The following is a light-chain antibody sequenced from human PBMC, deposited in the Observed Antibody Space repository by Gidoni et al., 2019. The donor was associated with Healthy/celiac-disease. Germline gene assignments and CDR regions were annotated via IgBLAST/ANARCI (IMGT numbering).Light chain of an antibody. Sequence: SYELTQPPSVSVSPGQTASITCSGAKLGDKYACWYQQKPGQSPVLVIYQDSKRPSGIPERFSGSNSGNTATLTISGTQAMDEADYYCQAWDSSTVVFGGGTKLTVX. CDR1: KLGDKY. CDR3: QAWDSSTVV. CDR2: QDS. V-gene: IGLV3-1*01. J-gene: IGLJ2*01.